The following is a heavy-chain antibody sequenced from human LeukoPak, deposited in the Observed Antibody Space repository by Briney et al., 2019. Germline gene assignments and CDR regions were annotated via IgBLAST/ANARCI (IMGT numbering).Heavy chain of an antibody. CDR1: GYSFTTYD. V-gene: IGHV1-8*01. CDR2: MNPNSGDT. Sequence: ASVKVSFKASGYSFTTYDVSWVRQATGQGLAWMGWMNPNSGDTGYAQKLQGRVSMTRDTSISTAYMELSSLTYEDTAVYYCTMTSPAGYNLVGAFDTWGQGTKVTVSS. D-gene: IGHD5-24*01. CDR3: TMTSPAGYNLVGAFDT. J-gene: IGHJ3*02.